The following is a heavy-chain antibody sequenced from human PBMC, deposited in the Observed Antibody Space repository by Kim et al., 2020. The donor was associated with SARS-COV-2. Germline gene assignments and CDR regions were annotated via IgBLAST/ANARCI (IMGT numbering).Heavy chain of an antibody. CDR2: IYYSGST. Sequence: SETLSLTCTVSGGSISSSSYYWGWIRQPPGKGLEWIGSIYYSGSTYYNPSLKSRVTISVDTSKNQFSLKLSSVTAADTAVYYCARDSVSPLPAPPNWNEVTWELKPNAVDIWGQGTMVTLSS. J-gene: IGHJ3*02. V-gene: IGHV4-39*02. CDR3: ARDSVSPLPAPPNWNEVTWELKPNAVDI. D-gene: IGHD1-1*01. CDR1: GGSISSSSYY.